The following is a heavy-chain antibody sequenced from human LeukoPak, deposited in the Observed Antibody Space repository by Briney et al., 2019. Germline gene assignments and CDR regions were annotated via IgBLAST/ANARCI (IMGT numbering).Heavy chain of an antibody. CDR1: GGTFSSYA. Sequence: SVKVSCKASGGTFSSYAISWVRQAPGQGLEWMGGIIPIFGTANYAQKFQGRVTITADKSTSTAYMELSSPRSEDTAVYYCARDSHVEMATIPGRYWGQGTLVTVSS. CDR2: IIPIFGTA. J-gene: IGHJ4*02. V-gene: IGHV1-69*06. D-gene: IGHD5-24*01. CDR3: ARDSHVEMATIPGRY.